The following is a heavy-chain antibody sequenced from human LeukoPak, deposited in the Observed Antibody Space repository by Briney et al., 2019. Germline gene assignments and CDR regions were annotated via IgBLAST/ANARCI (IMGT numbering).Heavy chain of an antibody. CDR1: GGSFNSYA. CDR3: ARAYYFDGSGYYLPLDS. Sequence: SVKVSCKASGGSFNSYAFSWVRQAPGQGLEWMGRTIPIFGTAYYAQKFQGRVTIAADESTSTVYMELRSLRSEDTAMYYCARAYYFDGSGYYLPLDSWGQGTLVTVSS. CDR2: TIPIFGTA. V-gene: IGHV1-69*15. J-gene: IGHJ4*02. D-gene: IGHD3-22*01.